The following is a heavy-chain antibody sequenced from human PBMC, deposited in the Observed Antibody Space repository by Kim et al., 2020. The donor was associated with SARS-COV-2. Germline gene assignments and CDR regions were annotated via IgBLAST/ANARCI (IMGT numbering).Heavy chain of an antibody. CDR1: GYSFPSFW. CDR2: IYPGDSDT. V-gene: IGHV5-51*01. Sequence: GESLKISCRGSGYSFPSFWVAWVRQMPGKGLEWMGVIYPGDSDTRYSPSFQGQVTISADKSISTAYLQWSSLKASDSARNNCAEERGAGAGTRFFGSW. J-gene: IGHJ5*01. D-gene: IGHD6-19*01. CDR3: AEERGAGAGTRFFGS.